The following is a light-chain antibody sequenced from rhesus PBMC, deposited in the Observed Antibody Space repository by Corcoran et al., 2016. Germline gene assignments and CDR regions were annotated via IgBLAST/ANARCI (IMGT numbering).Light chain of an antibody. CDR3: LQSKNSPCS. CDR1: ESVRFFGINL. CDR2: PAS. Sequence: DIVLTQSPASLAVSPGQRATITCKASESVRFFGINLIHWYQQKPGHPPKLLIYPASNKDTGVPARFSGSGAGTDFTLTINPVEADDAADYYCLQSKNSPCSFGQGTKVEIK. J-gene: IGKJ2*01. V-gene: IGKV7-13*01.